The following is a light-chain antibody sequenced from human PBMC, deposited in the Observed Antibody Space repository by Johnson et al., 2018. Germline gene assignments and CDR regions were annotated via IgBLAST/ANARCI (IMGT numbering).Light chain of an antibody. CDR3: GTWDSSLSAGNV. CDR2: ENN. J-gene: IGLJ1*01. Sequence: QSVLTQPPSVSAAPGQKVTISCSGSSSNIGNNYVSWYQQLPGTAPKLLIYENNKRTSGIPDRFSGSKSGTSATLALHGLQTGDEADYYCGTWDSSLSAGNVFGTGTKVTVL. CDR1: SSNIGNNY. V-gene: IGLV1-51*02.